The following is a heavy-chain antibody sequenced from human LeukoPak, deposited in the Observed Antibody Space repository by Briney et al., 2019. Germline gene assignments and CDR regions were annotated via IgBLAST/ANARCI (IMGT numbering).Heavy chain of an antibody. V-gene: IGHV3-15*01. CDR2: IKSKTDGGTT. J-gene: IGHJ4*02. CDR3: TTRGTTVTTRFDY. D-gene: IGHD4-17*01. CDR1: GFTFSSYW. Sequence: GGSLRLSCAASGFTFSSYWMSWVRQAPGKGLEWVGRIKSKTDGGTTDYAAPVKGRFTISRDDSKSTLYLQMNSLKTEDTAVYYCTTRGTTVTTRFDYWGQGTLVTVSS.